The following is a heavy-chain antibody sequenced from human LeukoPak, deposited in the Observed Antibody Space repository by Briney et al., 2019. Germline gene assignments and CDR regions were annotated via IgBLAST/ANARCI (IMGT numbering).Heavy chain of an antibody. V-gene: IGHV3-53*05. D-gene: IGHD3-16*02. CDR1: GFRVSSDY. J-gene: IGHJ4*02. CDR2: IFAGGSA. Sequence: GGSLRLSCAASGFRVSSDYMTWVRQAPGKGLEWVSFIFAGGSAYYADSVKGRFTISRDNSKNTLYLQMNSLRAEDPAVYYCARDIGDMITFGGVIVLFDYWGQGTLVTVSS. CDR3: ARDIGDMITFGGVIVLFDY.